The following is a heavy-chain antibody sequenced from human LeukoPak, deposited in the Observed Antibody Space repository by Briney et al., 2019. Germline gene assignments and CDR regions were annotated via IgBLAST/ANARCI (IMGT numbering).Heavy chain of an antibody. CDR1: GYTFTSYD. Sequence: GASVKVSCKASGYTFTSYDIHWVRQATGQRLEWMGWISAYNGNTNYAQKLQGRVTMTTDTSTSTAYMELRSLRSEDTAVYYCARDLAGYYDSSGYHYWSQGTLVTVSS. D-gene: IGHD3-22*01. CDR3: ARDLAGYYDSSGYHY. CDR2: ISAYNGNT. J-gene: IGHJ4*02. V-gene: IGHV1-18*01.